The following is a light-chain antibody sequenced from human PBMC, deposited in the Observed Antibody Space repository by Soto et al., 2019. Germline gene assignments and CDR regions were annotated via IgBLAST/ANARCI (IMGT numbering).Light chain of an antibody. CDR3: QQYNNWPPWT. CDR2: DAS. V-gene: IGKV1-33*01. CDR1: QDISNY. Sequence: DIQMTQSPSSLSASVGDRVTITCQARQDISNYLNWYQQKPGKAPKLLIYDASNLETGVPSRFSGSGSGTEFTLTISSLQSEDFAVYYCQQYNNWPPWTFGQGTKVEIK. J-gene: IGKJ1*01.